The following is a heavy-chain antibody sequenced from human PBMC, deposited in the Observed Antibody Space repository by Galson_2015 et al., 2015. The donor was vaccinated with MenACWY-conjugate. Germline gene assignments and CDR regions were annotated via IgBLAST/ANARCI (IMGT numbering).Heavy chain of an antibody. CDR1: GFTFSSFA. J-gene: IGHJ4*02. CDR2: LSDSGGHT. D-gene: IGHD2-15*01. CDR3: AKVAGYCSDDTCYSDY. Sequence: SLRLSCAASGFTFSSFAMSWVRQAPGKGLEWVSALSDSGGHTHHADSPEGRGTISRENTQGKAYVQMNSLRAEDTAVYYCAKVAGYCSDDTCYSDYWGQGTLVTVSS. V-gene: IGHV3-23*01.